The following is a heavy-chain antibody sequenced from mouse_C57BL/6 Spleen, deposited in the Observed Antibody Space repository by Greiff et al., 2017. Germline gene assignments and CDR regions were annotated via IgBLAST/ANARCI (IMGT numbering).Heavy chain of an antibody. V-gene: IGHV1-69*01. J-gene: IGHJ1*03. CDR1: GYTFTSYW. D-gene: IGHD4-1*02. Sequence: VQLQQPGAELVMPGASVKLSCKASGYTFTSYWMHWVKQRPGQGLEWIGEIDPSDSYTNYNQKFKGKSTLTVDKSSSTAYMQLSSLTSEDSAVYYCARSTGTWYFDVWGTGTTGTVSS. CDR3: ARSTGTWYFDV. CDR2: IDPSDSYT.